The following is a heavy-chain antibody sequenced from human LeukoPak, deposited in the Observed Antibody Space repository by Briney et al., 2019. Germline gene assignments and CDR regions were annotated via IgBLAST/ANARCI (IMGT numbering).Heavy chain of an antibody. CDR3: ARLIFDWNANWFDP. CDR1: GGSISSYY. V-gene: IGHV4-59*08. J-gene: IGHJ5*02. CDR2: IYYSGST. D-gene: IGHD3-9*01. Sequence: SETLSLTCTVSGGSISSYYWSWIRQPPGKGLEWIGYIYYSGSTNYNPSLKSRVTISVDTSKNQFSLKLSSVTAADTAVYYCARLIFDWNANWFDPWGQGTLVNVSS.